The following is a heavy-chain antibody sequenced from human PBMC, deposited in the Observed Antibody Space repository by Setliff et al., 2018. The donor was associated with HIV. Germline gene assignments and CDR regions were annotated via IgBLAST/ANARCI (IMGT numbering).Heavy chain of an antibody. CDR3: AGMFFYGSGSKSDFDY. Sequence: SETLSLTCTASGGSIMSDGYYWNWIRQRPGKGLEWIGYIYNRGYTYYNPSLKSRVTTSIDTSQNQFSLRLSSVTVADTAVYYCAGMFFYGSGSKSDFDYWGQGTQVTVSS. V-gene: IGHV4-31*03. D-gene: IGHD3-10*01. CDR2: IYNRGYT. CDR1: GGSIMSDGYY. J-gene: IGHJ4*02.